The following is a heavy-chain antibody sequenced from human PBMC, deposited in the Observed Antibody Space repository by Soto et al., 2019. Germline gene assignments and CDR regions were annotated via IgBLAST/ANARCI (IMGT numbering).Heavy chain of an antibody. CDR1: GYTFTSYT. J-gene: IGHJ6*03. D-gene: IGHD2-2*01. CDR3: SRRKYEQYYYYYYMEV. V-gene: IGHV1-3*01. Sequence: ALVKVSSRASGYTFTSYTMHWLRKAPGQWVEWMGWINAGNGSTKYSQSFQGRVNISRDTCACKDYMELSSLRSEDTAVYYCSRRKYEQYYYYYYMEVWGKGTTVTVSS. CDR2: INAGNGST.